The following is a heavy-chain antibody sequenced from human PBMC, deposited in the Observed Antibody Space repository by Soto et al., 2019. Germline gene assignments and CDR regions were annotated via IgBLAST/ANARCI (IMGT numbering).Heavy chain of an antibody. V-gene: IGHV3-74*01. CDR1: GFTFNTYW. CDR2: INSDGTST. CDR3: ARGRYYGMDV. J-gene: IGHJ6*02. Sequence: EVQLVESGGGLVQPGGSLRLPCAGSGFTFNTYWIHWVRQAPGKGLVWVSCINSDGTSTRYADSVKGRFTISRDNXXXXXXXXXXXXXXXXXXXXXCARGRYYGMDVWGQGTTVTVSS.